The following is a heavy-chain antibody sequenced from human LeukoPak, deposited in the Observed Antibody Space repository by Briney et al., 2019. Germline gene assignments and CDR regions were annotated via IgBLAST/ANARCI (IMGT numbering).Heavy chain of an antibody. CDR2: IYPGDSDT. CDR1: GYSFTSYW. CDR3: ARLYEGSGWYLDY. J-gene: IGHJ4*02. D-gene: IGHD6-19*01. Sequence: GESLKISCKGSGYSFTSYWIALVRQMPGKGLEWMGIIYPGDSDTRYSPSFQGQVTISADKSINTAYLQWSGLKASDTAMYYCARLYEGSGWYLDYWGQGTLVTVSS. V-gene: IGHV5-51*01.